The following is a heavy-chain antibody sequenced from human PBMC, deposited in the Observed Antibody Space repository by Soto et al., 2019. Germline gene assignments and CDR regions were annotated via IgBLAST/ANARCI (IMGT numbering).Heavy chain of an antibody. CDR2: IYYSGST. D-gene: IGHD3-9*01. Sequence: SETLSLTCTVSGGSISSGGYYWSWIRQHPGKGLEWIGYIYYSGSTYYNPSLKSRVTISVDTSKNQFSLKLSSVTAADTAVYYCARGEYYDILTHTGSSYYGMDVWGQGTKVTVSS. J-gene: IGHJ6*02. CDR1: GGSISSGGYY. CDR3: ARGEYYDILTHTGSSYYGMDV. V-gene: IGHV4-31*03.